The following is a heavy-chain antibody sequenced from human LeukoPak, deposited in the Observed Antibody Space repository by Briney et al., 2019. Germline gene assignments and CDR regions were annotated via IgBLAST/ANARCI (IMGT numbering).Heavy chain of an antibody. CDR3: ASYQLGSFDY. D-gene: IGHD2-2*01. CDR1: GGSFSGYY. J-gene: IGHJ4*02. CDR2: INHSGST. V-gene: IGHV4-34*01. Sequence: SETLSLTCAVYGGSFSGYYWSWIRQPPGKGLEWIGEINHSGSTNYNPSLKSRVTISVDTSKNQFSLKLSSVTAADTAVYYCASYQLGSFDYWGQGTLVTVSS.